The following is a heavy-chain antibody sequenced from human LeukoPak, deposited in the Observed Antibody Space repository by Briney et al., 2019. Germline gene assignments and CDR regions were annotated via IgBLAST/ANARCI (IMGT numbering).Heavy chain of an antibody. CDR1: GFTFSSYS. Sequence: GGSLRLSCAASGFTFSSYSMNWVRQAPGKGLEWVSSISSSSSYIYYADSVKGRFTVSRDNAKNSLYLQMNSLRAEDTAVYYCARIYYGSGSLDYWGQGTLVTVSS. CDR3: ARIYYGSGSLDY. D-gene: IGHD3-10*01. CDR2: ISSSSSYI. V-gene: IGHV3-21*01. J-gene: IGHJ4*02.